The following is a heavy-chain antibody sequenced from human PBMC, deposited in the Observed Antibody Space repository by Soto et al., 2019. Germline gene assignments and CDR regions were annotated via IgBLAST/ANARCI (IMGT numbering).Heavy chain of an antibody. CDR1: GFTFSSYS. CDR3: ARDQEGRGTFGGVIVPVGDFDY. J-gene: IGHJ4*02. Sequence: EVQLVESGGGLVKPGGSLRLSCAASGFTFSSYSMNWVRQAPGKGLEWVSSISSSSSYIYYADSVKGRFTISRDDAKNSLYLQMNSLRAEATAVYYCARDQEGRGTFGGVIVPVGDFDYWGQGTLVTVSS. D-gene: IGHD3-16*02. CDR2: ISSSSSYI. V-gene: IGHV3-21*01.